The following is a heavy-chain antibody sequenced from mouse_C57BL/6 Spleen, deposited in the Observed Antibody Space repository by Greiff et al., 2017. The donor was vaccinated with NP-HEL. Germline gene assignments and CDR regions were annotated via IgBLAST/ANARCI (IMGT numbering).Heavy chain of an antibody. D-gene: IGHD3-3*01. J-gene: IGHJ2*01. V-gene: IGHV5-16*01. CDR3: ARDRGDDYFDY. CDR1: GFTFSDYY. Sequence: EVQVVESEGGLVQPGSSMKLSCTASGFTFSDYYMAWVRQVPEKGLEWVANINYDGSSTYYLDSLKSRFIISRDNAKNILYLQMSSLKSEDTATYYCARDRGDDYFDYWGQGTTLTVSS. CDR2: INYDGSST.